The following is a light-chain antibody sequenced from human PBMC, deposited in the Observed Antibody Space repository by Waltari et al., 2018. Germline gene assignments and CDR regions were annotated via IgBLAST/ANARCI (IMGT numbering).Light chain of an antibody. Sequence: HSALTPPASVWGSPAQSITLPRFGTPFDFASYTFLHWYQQHPGKAPKPIVYEVNQRPSGVSNRFSVSKSGNTASLTISGLQTEDEADYYCCSYAGRNTYVFGTGTKVTVL. V-gene: IGLV2-23*02. CDR1: PFDFASYTF. CDR2: EVN. J-gene: IGLJ1*01. CDR3: CSYAGRNTYV.